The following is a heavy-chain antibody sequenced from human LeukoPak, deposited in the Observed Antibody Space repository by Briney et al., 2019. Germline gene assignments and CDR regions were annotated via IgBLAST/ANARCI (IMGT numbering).Heavy chain of an antibody. Sequence: GGSLRLSCAASGFTFSSYAMSWVRQAPGKGLEWVSAISGSGGSIYYADSVKGRFTISRDNAKNSLFLQMNSLRAEDTAVYYRARSSLAAAGSYFDYWGQGTLVTVSS. CDR1: GFTFSSYA. CDR3: ARSSLAAAGSYFDY. J-gene: IGHJ4*02. D-gene: IGHD6-13*01. CDR2: ISGSGGSI. V-gene: IGHV3-23*01.